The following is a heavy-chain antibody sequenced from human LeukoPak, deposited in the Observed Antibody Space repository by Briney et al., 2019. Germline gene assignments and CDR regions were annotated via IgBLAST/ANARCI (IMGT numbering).Heavy chain of an antibody. CDR1: GGSFSGYY. V-gene: IGHV4-34*01. CDR2: INHSGST. Sequence: PSETLSLTCAVYGGSFSGYYWSWIRQPPGKGLEWIGEINHSGSTNYNPSLKSRVTISVDTSKDQFSLKLSSVTAADTAVYYCARGRAPYYYGSGSYYKAYYFDCWGQGTLVTVSS. D-gene: IGHD3-10*01. J-gene: IGHJ4*02. CDR3: ARGRAPYYYGSGSYYKAYYFDC.